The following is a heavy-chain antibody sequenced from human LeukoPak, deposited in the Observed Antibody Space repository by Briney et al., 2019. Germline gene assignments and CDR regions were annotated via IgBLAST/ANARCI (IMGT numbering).Heavy chain of an antibody. CDR2: IYYSGST. J-gene: IGHJ4*02. Sequence: SETLSLTCTVSGGSISSYYWSWIRQPPGKGLEWIGYIYYSGSTNYNPSLKSRVTISVDTSKNQFSLKLSSVTAADTAVYYCASMYYYDSSFDYWGQGTLVTVSS. V-gene: IGHV4-59*01. D-gene: IGHD3-22*01. CDR1: GGSISSYY. CDR3: ASMYYYDSSFDY.